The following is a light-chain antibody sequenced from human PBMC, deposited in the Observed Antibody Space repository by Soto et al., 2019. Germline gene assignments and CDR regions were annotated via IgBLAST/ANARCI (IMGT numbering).Light chain of an antibody. J-gene: IGKJ1*01. Sequence: DIQMTQSPSTLSASVGDRVIITCRASQRISSWLAWYQQKPGKAPKLLIYKASTLQSGVPSRFSGSGSGTEFTLTISGLQPDDSATYYCQKYSANWTFGQGTKVEMK. V-gene: IGKV1-5*03. CDR2: KAS. CDR3: QKYSANWT. CDR1: QRISSW.